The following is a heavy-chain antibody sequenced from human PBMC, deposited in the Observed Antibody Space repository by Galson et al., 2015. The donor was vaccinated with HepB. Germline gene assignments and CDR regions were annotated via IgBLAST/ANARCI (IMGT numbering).Heavy chain of an antibody. Sequence: QSGAEATKAGESLKISCKGSGYTYINYWICWVRQMPGKVVEWMGIIYPGDSDTSYSPSFQGHVTISVDQSISTAYLEWSSLKASDTAMYYCATSWELGFRWHFHHWGQGTLVTVSS. J-gene: IGHJ1*01. CDR1: GYTYINYW. D-gene: IGHD1-26*01. CDR3: ATSWELGFRWHFHH. V-gene: IGHV5-51*03. CDR2: IYPGDSDT.